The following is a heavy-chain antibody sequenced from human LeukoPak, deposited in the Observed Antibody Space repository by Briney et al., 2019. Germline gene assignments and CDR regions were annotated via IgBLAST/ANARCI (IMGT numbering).Heavy chain of an antibody. D-gene: IGHD3-10*01. CDR2: TYYSGNT. CDR3: ARPRARYGSGSYYFV. Sequence: SETLSLTCTVSGGSISSSSYYWGWIRQPPGKGLEWIGTTYYSGNTYYNPSLKSRVTISVDTSKNQFSLKLSSVTAADTAVYYCARPRARYGSGSYYFVWGQGTLVTVSS. J-gene: IGHJ4*02. V-gene: IGHV4-39*07. CDR1: GGSISSSSYY.